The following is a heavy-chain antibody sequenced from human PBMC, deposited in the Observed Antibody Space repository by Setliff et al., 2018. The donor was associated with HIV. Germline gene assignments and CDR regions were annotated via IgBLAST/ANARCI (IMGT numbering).Heavy chain of an antibody. CDR2: VDPEDGET. J-gene: IGHJ4*02. Sequence: ASVKVSCKASGYTFTNYFMHWVRQAPGEGLEWVGRVDPEDGETRYAMKFQGSVTISADTSTDTTYLSLTSLRSQDTAVYYCATVRIVGATEFDYWGQGTVVTVST. D-gene: IGHD1-26*01. CDR3: ATVRIVGATEFDY. V-gene: IGHV1-69-2*01. CDR1: GYTFTNYF.